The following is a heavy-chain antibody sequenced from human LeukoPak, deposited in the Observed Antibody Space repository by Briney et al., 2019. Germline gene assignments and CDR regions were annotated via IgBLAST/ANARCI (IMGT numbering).Heavy chain of an antibody. CDR2: ISYDGRNK. D-gene: IGHD1-1*01. J-gene: IGHJ4*02. CDR3: AKGGATTTRYEYFDY. V-gene: IGHV3-30*18. Sequence: GGSLRLSCAASGFTFNNYGMHWVRQAPGKGLEWVAVISYDGRNKHYPDSVKGRFTISRDISTDTLWLQMDSLRTEDTAVYYCAKGGATTTRYEYFDYWGQGILVTVSS. CDR1: GFTFNNYG.